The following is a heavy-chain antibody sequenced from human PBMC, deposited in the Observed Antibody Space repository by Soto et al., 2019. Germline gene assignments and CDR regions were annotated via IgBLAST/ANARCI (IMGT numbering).Heavy chain of an antibody. D-gene: IGHD6-13*01. V-gene: IGHV1-69*06. J-gene: IGHJ6*02. CDR1: GATFSSYD. CDR2: IIPIFGTA. Sequence: QVQLVQSGAEVKKPGSSVKVSCKSSGATFSSYDISWVRQAPVQGLEWMCGIIPIFGTAKYAQKCQCRVTITADKSTSTAYMELSSLRSEDTAVYYCASNTFSSSWYQYYYYGMDGWGQVSTVTVSS. CDR3: ASNTFSSSWYQYYYYGMDG.